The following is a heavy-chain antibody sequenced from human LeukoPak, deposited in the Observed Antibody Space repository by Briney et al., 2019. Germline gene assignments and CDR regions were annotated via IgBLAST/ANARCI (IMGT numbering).Heavy chain of an antibody. CDR2: ISRISSAI. Sequence: GGSLRLSCAASGFTFSTYSMNWVRQAPGKGLEWVSHISRISSAIYYADSVKGRFTISRDNYKNTLYLQMNSLRAEDTAVYYCARDSGIYDSSGYYGLSYYGMDVWGQGTTVTVSS. CDR3: ARDSGIYDSSGYYGLSYYGMDV. J-gene: IGHJ6*02. CDR1: GFTFSTYS. D-gene: IGHD3-22*01. V-gene: IGHV3-48*01.